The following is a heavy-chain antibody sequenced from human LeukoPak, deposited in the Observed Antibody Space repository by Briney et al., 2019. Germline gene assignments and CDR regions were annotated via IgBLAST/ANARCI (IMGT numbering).Heavy chain of an antibody. V-gene: IGHV4-61*05. D-gene: IGHD5-18*01. CDR3: ARSRALYSYGSFDY. CDR2: IYYSGST. CDR1: GGSIRSSYYY. Sequence: SETLSLTCTVSGGSIRSSYYYWGWIRQPPGKGLEWIGYIYYSGSTNYNPSLKSRVTISVDTSKNQFSLKLSSVTAADTAVYYCARSRALYSYGSFDYWGQGTLVTVSS. J-gene: IGHJ4*02.